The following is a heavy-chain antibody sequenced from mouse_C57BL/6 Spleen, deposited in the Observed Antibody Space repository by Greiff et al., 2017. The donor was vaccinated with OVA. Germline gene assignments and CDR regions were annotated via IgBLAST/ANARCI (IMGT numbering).Heavy chain of an antibody. V-gene: IGHV1-82*01. J-gene: IGHJ3*01. D-gene: IGHD1-1*01. CDR3: ARAITTVVAQGPY. CDR2: IYPGDGDT. Sequence: VKLMESGPELVKPGASVKISCKASGYAFGSSWMNWVKQRPGKGLEWIGRIYPGDGDTNYNGKFKGKATLTADKSSSTAYMQLSSLTSEDSAVYFCARAITTVVAQGPYWGQGTLVTVSA. CDR1: GYAFGSSW.